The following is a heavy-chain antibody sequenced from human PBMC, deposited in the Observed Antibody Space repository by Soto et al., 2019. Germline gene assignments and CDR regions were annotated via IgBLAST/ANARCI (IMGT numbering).Heavy chain of an antibody. V-gene: IGHV3-7*03. J-gene: IGHJ4*02. Sequence: TLRRSCSPSGITFSSPWMSWVRQAPGKGLEWVANIKQAGSEKYSVDSVKGRFTISRDNAKNSLYLQMNSLRAEDTAVYYCARAGYSYGYDYQFDCWGQGSLVTVAS. CDR1: GITFSSPW. CDR3: ARAGYSYGYDYQFDC. D-gene: IGHD5-18*01. CDR2: IKQAGSEK.